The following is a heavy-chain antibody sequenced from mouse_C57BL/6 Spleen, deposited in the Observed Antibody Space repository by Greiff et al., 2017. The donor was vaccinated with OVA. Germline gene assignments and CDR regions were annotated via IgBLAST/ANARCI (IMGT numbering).Heavy chain of an antibody. V-gene: IGHV1-81*01. CDR3: ARGGHYYGSSYLMYFDV. CDR2: IYPRSGNT. CDR1: GYTFTSYG. J-gene: IGHJ1*03. Sequence: QVQLQQSGAELARPGASVKLSCKASGYTFTSYGISWVKQRTGQGLEWIGEIYPRSGNTYYNEKFKGKATLTADKSSSTAYMELRSLTSEDSAVYVCARGGHYYGSSYLMYFDVWGTGTTVTVSS. D-gene: IGHD1-1*01.